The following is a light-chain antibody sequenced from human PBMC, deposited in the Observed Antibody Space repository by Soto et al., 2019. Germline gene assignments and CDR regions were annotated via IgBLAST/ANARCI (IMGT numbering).Light chain of an antibody. J-gene: IGKJ4*01. Sequence: EIVLTQSPGTLSLSQGERANLSCRASQSVANNYLAWYQQKPGQAPRFLMYDASSRATGIPDRFSGSGSGTDFTLTISRLEPEDFAVYYCEQYGSTPLTFGGGTKVEIK. CDR3: EQYGSTPLT. CDR1: QSVANNY. V-gene: IGKV3-20*01. CDR2: DAS.